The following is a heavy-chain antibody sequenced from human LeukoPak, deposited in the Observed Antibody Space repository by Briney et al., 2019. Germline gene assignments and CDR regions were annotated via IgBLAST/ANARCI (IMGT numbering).Heavy chain of an antibody. CDR1: GFTFRSYA. Sequence: GGSLRLSCAASGFTFRSYAMTWVRQAPGKGLEWVSAISGSGGATYYADSVKGRFTISRDNSKNTLFLQMNNLRAEDSAVYYCAKDGGVGIVVVVAATGAYFDHWGQGTLVAVSS. CDR3: AKDGGVGIVVVVAATGAYFDH. D-gene: IGHD2-15*01. J-gene: IGHJ4*02. CDR2: ISGSGGAT. V-gene: IGHV3-23*01.